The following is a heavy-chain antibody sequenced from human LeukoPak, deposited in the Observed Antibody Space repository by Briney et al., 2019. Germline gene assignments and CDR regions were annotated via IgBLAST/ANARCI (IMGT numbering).Heavy chain of an antibody. V-gene: IGHV1-69*05. CDR2: IIPIFGTA. D-gene: IGHD2-21*01. CDR3: ASFVRSAGPSYYYYMDV. Sequence: SVKVSCKASGGTFSSYAISWVRRAPGQGLEWMGGIIPIFGTANYAQKFQGRVTITTDESTSTAYLELSSLRSEDTSVYYCASFVRSAGPSYYYYMDVWGKGTTVTVSS. J-gene: IGHJ6*03. CDR1: GGTFSSYA.